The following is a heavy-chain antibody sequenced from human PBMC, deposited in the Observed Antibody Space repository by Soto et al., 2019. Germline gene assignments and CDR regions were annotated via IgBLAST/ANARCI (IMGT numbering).Heavy chain of an antibody. CDR2: VFYTGRA. V-gene: IGHV4-59*01. D-gene: IGHD4-4*01. Sequence: SENLSLTCNVSGASLGSYYWSSIWQPPGTVLEWIGYVFYTGRANYNASLKSRVSISLDTSNYQFSLKLSSVTAADTAVYYRARDGDGRMTTNPYYYNGMDVWGPGTTVTVSS. CDR3: ARDGDGRMTTNPYYYNGMDV. J-gene: IGHJ6*02. CDR1: GASLGSYY.